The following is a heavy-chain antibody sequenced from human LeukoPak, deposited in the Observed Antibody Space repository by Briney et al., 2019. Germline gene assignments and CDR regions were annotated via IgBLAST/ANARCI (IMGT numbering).Heavy chain of an antibody. Sequence: SETLSLTCTVSGGSISRNNDYWAWIRQPPGKGLEWIGSMQYSGSTHYNPSLKSRVTISVDTSKKQFSLKVSSVTAADTAVYYCARQAEYIYEPGWIDPWGQGTLVTVSS. D-gene: IGHD5-18*01. CDR1: GGSISRNNDY. J-gene: IGHJ5*02. CDR2: MQYSGST. CDR3: ARQAEYIYEPGWIDP. V-gene: IGHV4-39*01.